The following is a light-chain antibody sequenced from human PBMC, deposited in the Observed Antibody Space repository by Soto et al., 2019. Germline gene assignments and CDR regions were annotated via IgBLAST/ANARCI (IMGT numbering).Light chain of an antibody. Sequence: DIQMTPSPSSLSASVGDRVTITCRASQSISNYLNWFQHKPGKAPNLLIYAASTLHSGVPSRFSGSGSGTHVTLTISSLQPEDFATYYWQQYYSSPETFAQGTKVDI. J-gene: IGKJ1*01. CDR2: AAS. V-gene: IGKV1-39*01. CDR3: QQYYSSPET. CDR1: QSISNY.